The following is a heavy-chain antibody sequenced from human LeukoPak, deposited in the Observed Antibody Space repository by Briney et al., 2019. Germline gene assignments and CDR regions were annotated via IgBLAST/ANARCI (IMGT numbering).Heavy chain of an antibody. V-gene: IGHV4-59*01. CDR3: AAQPDY. J-gene: IGHJ4*02. D-gene: IGHD2-2*01. Sequence: PSETLSLTCTVSGASISSFYWSWIRQPPGKGPEWIGYIHYSGSTKYNPSLKSRVTISVDTSKNQFSLNLTSVTAADTAVYYCAAQPDYWGQGTLVTVSS. CDR1: GASISSFY. CDR2: IHYSGST.